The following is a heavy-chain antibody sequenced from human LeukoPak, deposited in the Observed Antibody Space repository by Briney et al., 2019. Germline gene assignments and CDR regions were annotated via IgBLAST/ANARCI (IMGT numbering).Heavy chain of an antibody. V-gene: IGHV3-23*01. Sequence: GGSLRLSCAASGFTFSSYTMSRVRQAPGKGLEWVSAISGSGGNTYYADSVKGRFTISRDNSKNTLYLQMNSLRAEDTAVYYCAKRVGAIHFDYWGQGTLITVSS. J-gene: IGHJ4*02. D-gene: IGHD1-26*01. CDR2: ISGSGGNT. CDR3: AKRVGAIHFDY. CDR1: GFTFSSYT.